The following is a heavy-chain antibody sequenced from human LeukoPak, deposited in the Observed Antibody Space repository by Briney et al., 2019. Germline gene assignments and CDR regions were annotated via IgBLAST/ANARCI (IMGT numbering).Heavy chain of an antibody. J-gene: IGHJ4*02. CDR1: GYTFTSYG. CDR3: ARDLSTTGTYDGGPGPDY. V-gene: IGHV1-18*01. CDR2: ISAYNGNA. Sequence: ASVKVSCKASGYTFTSYGISWVRQAPGQGLEWMGWISAYNGNADYAQKFQGRVTMTTDTSTNTAYMELRSLRSDDTAVYYCARDLSTTGTYDGGPGPDYWGQGTLVTVSS. D-gene: IGHD1-1*01.